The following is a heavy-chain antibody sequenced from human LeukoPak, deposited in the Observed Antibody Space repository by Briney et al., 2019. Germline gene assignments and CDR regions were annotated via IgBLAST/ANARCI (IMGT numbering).Heavy chain of an antibody. CDR1: GGTFSSYA. CDR3: ARGSGIATAGTTDEDWFDP. Sequence: GSSVKVSCKASGGTFSSYAISWVRQAPGQGLEWMGRIIPIFGIANYAQKFQGRVTIIADKSTSTAYMELSSLRSEDTAVYYCARGSGIATAGTTDEDWFDPWGQGTLVTVSS. V-gene: IGHV1-69*04. D-gene: IGHD6-13*01. CDR2: IIPIFGIA. J-gene: IGHJ5*02.